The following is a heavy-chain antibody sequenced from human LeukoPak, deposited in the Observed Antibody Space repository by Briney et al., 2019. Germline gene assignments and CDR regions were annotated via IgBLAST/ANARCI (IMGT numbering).Heavy chain of an antibody. CDR1: GGSISSSSYY. CDR3: AREWSAYYGSGNGPYYYYYMDV. Sequence: PSETLSLTCTVSGGSISSSSYYWGWIRQPPGKGLEWIGSIYYSGSTYYNPSLKSRVTISVDTSKNQFSLKLSSVTAADTAVYYCAREWSAYYGSGNGPYYYYYMDVWGKGTTVTISS. D-gene: IGHD3-10*01. V-gene: IGHV4-39*07. J-gene: IGHJ6*03. CDR2: IYYSGST.